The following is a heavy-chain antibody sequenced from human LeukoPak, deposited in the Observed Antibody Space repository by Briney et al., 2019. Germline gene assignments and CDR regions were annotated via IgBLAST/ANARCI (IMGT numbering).Heavy chain of an antibody. Sequence: GGSLRLSCAASGFTFSYYGMHWVRQAPGKGLEWVAVISYDGSNKYYADSVKGRFTISRDNSKNTLYLQMNSLRAEDTAVYYCASGSLAYCGGDCYYNWFDPWGQGTLVTVSS. CDR3: ASGSLAYCGGDCYYNWFDP. J-gene: IGHJ5*02. D-gene: IGHD2-21*02. CDR2: ISYDGSNK. CDR1: GFTFSYYG. V-gene: IGHV3-30*19.